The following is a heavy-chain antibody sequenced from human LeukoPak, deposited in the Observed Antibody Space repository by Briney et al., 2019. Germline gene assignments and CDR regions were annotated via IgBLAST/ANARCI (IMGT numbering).Heavy chain of an antibody. V-gene: IGHV3-21*01. CDR3: ASPTVGGDCVRLDY. J-gene: IGHJ4*02. CDR1: GFTFSSYS. D-gene: IGHD2-21*02. CDR2: ISSSSSYI. Sequence: GGSLRLSCAASGFTFSSYSMNWVRQAPGKGLEWVSSISSSSSYIYYADSVKGRFTISRDNAKNSLYLQMNSLRAEDTAVYYCASPTVGGDCVRLDYWGQGTLVTVSS.